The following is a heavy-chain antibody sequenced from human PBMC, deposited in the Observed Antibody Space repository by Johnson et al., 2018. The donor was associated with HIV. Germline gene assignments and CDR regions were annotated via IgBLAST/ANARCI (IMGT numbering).Heavy chain of an antibody. CDR3: ARVYSSSSAHAFDI. V-gene: IGHV3-30-3*01. CDR1: GFTFSSYW. D-gene: IGHD6-6*01. CDR2: ISYDGSNK. Sequence: QVQLVESGGGLVQPGGSLRLSCAASGFTFSSYWMSWVRQAPGKGLEWVAVISYDGSNKYYADSVKGRFTISRDNSKNTLYLQMNSLRAEDTAVYYCARVYSSSSAHAFDIWGQGTMVTVSS. J-gene: IGHJ3*02.